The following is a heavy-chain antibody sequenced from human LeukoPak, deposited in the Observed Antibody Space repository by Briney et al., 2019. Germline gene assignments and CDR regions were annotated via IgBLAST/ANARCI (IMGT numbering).Heavy chain of an antibody. J-gene: IGHJ4*02. Sequence: SETLSLTCAVSGASISSGYWWSWVRRPPGKGLEWIGEIYHSGSTNHNPSLKSRVTISVDKPKSQFSLNLSSVTAADTAVYYCARDDTGVIRGIRFHYWGQGTLVTVSS. CDR2: IYHSGST. CDR3: ARDDTGVIRGIRFHY. D-gene: IGHD3-10*01. CDR1: GASISSGYW. V-gene: IGHV4-4*02.